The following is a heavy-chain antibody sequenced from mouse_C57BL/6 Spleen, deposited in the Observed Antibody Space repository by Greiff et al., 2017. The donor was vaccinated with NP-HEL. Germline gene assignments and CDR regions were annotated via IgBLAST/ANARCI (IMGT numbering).Heavy chain of an antibody. J-gene: IGHJ2*01. D-gene: IGHD1-1*01. CDR3: ARYDYGSSWDYFDY. V-gene: IGHV1-19*01. CDR1: GYTFTDYY. CDR2: INPYNGGT. Sequence: EVQLQQSGPVLVKPGASVKMSCKASGYTFTDYYMNWVKQSHGKSLEWIGVINPYNGGTSYNQKFKGKATLTVDKSSSTAYMELNSLTSEDSAVYYCARYDYGSSWDYFDYWGQGTTLTVSS.